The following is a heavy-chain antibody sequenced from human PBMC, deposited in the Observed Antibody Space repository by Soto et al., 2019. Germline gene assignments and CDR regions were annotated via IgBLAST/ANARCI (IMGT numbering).Heavy chain of an antibody. CDR3: ARDSSGWYDF. V-gene: IGHV1-18*01. Sequence: QVHLVQSGPEVKNTGASVKVSCKTSGYPFTSNSLSWVRRAPGQGLEWMGWISHHNGNAKYAQKFQDRVTMTADTAASTVYMELRSLRSDDSAVFYCARDSSGWYDFWGQGTLVTVSA. CDR1: GYPFTSNS. D-gene: IGHD6-19*01. J-gene: IGHJ4*02. CDR2: ISHHNGNA.